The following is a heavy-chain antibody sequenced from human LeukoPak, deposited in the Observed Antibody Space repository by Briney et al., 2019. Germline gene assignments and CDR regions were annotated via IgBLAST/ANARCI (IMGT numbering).Heavy chain of an antibody. CDR3: ARDPGDYYDSSGYFDY. Sequence: SETLSLTCTVSGGSISSSSYYWGWIRQPPGKGLEWIGSIYYSGSTYYNPSLKSRVTISVDTSKNQFSLKLSSVTAADTAVYYCARDPGDYYDSSGYFDYWGQGTLVTVSS. CDR2: IYYSGST. D-gene: IGHD3-22*01. V-gene: IGHV4-39*07. J-gene: IGHJ4*02. CDR1: GGSISSSSYY.